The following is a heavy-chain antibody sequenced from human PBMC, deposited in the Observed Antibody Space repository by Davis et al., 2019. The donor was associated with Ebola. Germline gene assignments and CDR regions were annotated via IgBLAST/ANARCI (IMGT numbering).Heavy chain of an antibody. CDR3: ARGWLRSGFDS. Sequence: HSQTLSLTCAISGDSVSLHSAGWNWIRQSPSRGLEWLGRTYYNSKWYNDYAVSVKSRLTVDPDTSKNQFSLQLNSVTPEDTAVYYCARGWLRSGFDSWGQGTLVTVSS. CDR2: TYYNSKWYN. J-gene: IGHJ4*02. V-gene: IGHV6-1*01. D-gene: IGHD5-12*01. CDR1: GDSVSLHSAG.